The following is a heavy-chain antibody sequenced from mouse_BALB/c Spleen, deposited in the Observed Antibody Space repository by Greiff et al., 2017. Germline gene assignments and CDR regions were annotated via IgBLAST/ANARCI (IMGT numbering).Heavy chain of an antibody. CDR3: AFYGSSYVDYYAMDY. CDR2: ISSGSSTI. D-gene: IGHD1-1*01. Sequence: EVKLVESGGGLVQPGGSRKLSCAASGFTFSSFGMHWVRQAPEKGLEWVAYISSGSSTIYYADTVKGRFTISRDNPKNTLFLQMTSLRSEDTAMYYCAFYGSSYVDYYAMDYWGQGTSVTVSS. V-gene: IGHV5-17*02. CDR1: GFTFSSFG. J-gene: IGHJ4*01.